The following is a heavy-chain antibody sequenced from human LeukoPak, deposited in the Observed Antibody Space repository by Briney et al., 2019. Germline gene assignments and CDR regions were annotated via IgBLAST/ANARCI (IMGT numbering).Heavy chain of an antibody. Sequence: ASVKVSCKASGYTFTNYDINWVRQATGQGPEWMGWMNPKSGNTGYAQKFQGRVTMTRNTSISTAYMKLSSLRSDDTAVYYCARDQDIVVVVAALRQREMGGFDPWGQGTLVTVSS. CDR1: GYTFTNYD. CDR2: MNPKSGNT. CDR3: ARDQDIVVVVAALRQREMGGFDP. J-gene: IGHJ5*02. D-gene: IGHD2-15*01. V-gene: IGHV1-8*01.